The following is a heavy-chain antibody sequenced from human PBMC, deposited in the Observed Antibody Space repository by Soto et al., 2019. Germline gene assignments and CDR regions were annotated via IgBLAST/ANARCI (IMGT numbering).Heavy chain of an antibody. CDR2: IIPIYVTA. V-gene: IGHV1-69*01. J-gene: IGHJ4*02. CDR1: GDNFSTYP. CDR3: ARDRGARGDF. D-gene: IGHD3-10*01. Sequence: QVQLVQSGAEVKKPGSSVKVSCKASGDNFSTYPISWVRQAHGQGLEWMGGIIPIYVTANYAQKFRGRVTITADERTRTSYMELTNLRSEDTAVYYCARDRGARGDFWGQGILVTVSS.